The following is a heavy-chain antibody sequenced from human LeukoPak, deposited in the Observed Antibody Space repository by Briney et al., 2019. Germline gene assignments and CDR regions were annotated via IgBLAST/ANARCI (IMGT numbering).Heavy chain of an antibody. V-gene: IGHV1-18*01. D-gene: IGHD6-13*01. J-gene: IGHJ4*02. CDR1: GYTFPNYG. CDR3: ASDHLSIEATGTRY. Sequence: GASVKVSCKASGYTFPNYGISWVRQAPGQGLEWMGWISTYNGDTDYAQKLQGRATMTTDTSTNTAYMELRSLRSDDTAVYYCASDHLSIEATGTRYWGQGTLVTVSS. CDR2: ISTYNGDT.